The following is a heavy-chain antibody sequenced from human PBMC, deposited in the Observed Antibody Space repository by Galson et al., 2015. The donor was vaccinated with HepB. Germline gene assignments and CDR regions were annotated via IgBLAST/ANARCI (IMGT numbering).Heavy chain of an antibody. D-gene: IGHD6-13*01. Sequence: SLRLSCAASGFIFSNYWMHWVRQAPGKGLVWVSRINSDGSSTSYADSVKGRLTISRDNTKNTLYLQMNSLRAEDTAVYYCARSGSSWFPYMDVWGKGTTVTVSS. CDR2: INSDGSST. CDR1: GFIFSNYW. J-gene: IGHJ6*03. CDR3: ARSGSSWFPYMDV. V-gene: IGHV3-74*01.